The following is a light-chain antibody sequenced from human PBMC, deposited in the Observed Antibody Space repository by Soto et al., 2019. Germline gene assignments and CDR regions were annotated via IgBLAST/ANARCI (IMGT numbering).Light chain of an antibody. Sequence: QSVLTQPASVSGSPGQSITISCTGTSSDIGVYNYVSWYQQHPGKAPKLVIYAVSNRPSGVSNRFSGSKSGNTASLTISGLQAEDEADYDCNSYTSITTLGVFGGGTQLTVL. CDR2: AVS. CDR1: SSDIGVYNY. CDR3: NSYTSITTLGV. J-gene: IGLJ2*01. V-gene: IGLV2-14*01.